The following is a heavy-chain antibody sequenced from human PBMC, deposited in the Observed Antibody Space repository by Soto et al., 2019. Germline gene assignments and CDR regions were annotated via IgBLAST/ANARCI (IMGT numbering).Heavy chain of an antibody. CDR1: GFSFSIYW. J-gene: IGHJ6*03. V-gene: IGHV3-74*01. CDR3: ATGLSTRVYYMDA. CDR2: IITDGSST. D-gene: IGHD2-15*01. Sequence: GGSLRLSCAASGFSFSIYWMHWVRQAPGKGLVWVSRIITDGSSTSYADSVKGRFTISRDNAKNTLYLQMNSLRAEDTAVYYCATGLSTRVYYMDAWGKGTTFTVSS.